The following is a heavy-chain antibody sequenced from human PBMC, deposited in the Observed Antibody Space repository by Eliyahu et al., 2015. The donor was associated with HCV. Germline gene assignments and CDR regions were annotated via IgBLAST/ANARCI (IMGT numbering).Heavy chain of an antibody. V-gene: IGHV4-59*01. CDR2: IYYSXST. J-gene: IGHJ6*02. CDR3: ARVPHYYDSSGYYARYYGMDV. D-gene: IGHD3-22*01. Sequence: QVQLQESGPGLVKPSETLSLTCTVSGGSXSSYYWSWIRQPPGKGLEWIGXIYYSXSTNYNPSLKSRVTISVDTSKNQFSLKLSSVTAADTAVYYCARVPHYYDSSGYYARYYGMDVWGQGTTVTVSS. CDR1: GGSXSSYY.